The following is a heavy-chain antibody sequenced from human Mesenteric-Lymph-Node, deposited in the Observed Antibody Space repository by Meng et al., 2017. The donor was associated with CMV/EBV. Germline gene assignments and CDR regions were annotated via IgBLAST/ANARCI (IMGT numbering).Heavy chain of an antibody. D-gene: IGHD3-10*01. J-gene: IGHJ5*02. CDR2: IYYSGST. CDR3: ARPHYYGSGSSPWFDP. CDR1: GGSISSSSYY. Sequence: QLQLQESGPGLVKPSETLSTTCTVPGGSISSSSYYWGWIRQPPGKGLEWIGSIYYSGSTYYNPSIKSRVTISVDTSKNQFSLKLSSVTAADTAVYYCARPHYYGSGSSPWFDPWGQGTLVTVSS. V-gene: IGHV4-39*01.